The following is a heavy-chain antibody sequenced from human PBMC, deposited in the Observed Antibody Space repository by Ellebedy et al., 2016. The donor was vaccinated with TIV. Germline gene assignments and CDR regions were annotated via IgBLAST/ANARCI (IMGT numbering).Heavy chain of an antibody. CDR1: GITFATSA. D-gene: IGHD3-10*01. CDR3: AKGRGGGSDASAPRYYFDS. J-gene: IGHJ4*02. CDR2: VYSGGST. V-gene: IGHV3-66*01. Sequence: PGGSLRLTCAASGITFATSAMRWVRQAPGKGLEWVSVVYSGGSTYYADSVKGRFTISRDNTKNTVYLQMNSMRAEDTAVYYCAKGRGGGSDASAPRYYFDSWGLGTLVTVSS.